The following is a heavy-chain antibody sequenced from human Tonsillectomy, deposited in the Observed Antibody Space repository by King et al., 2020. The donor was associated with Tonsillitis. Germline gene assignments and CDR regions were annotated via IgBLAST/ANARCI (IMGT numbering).Heavy chain of an antibody. V-gene: IGHV5-51*01. J-gene: IGHJ4*02. CDR3: ARHPLYYFDY. Sequence: QLVQSGAEVKKPGESLKISCKGSGYSFNTNWIAWVRQMPGKGLELMGIIYHGDSDTSYSPSFQGQVTISADNPISTAYLQWSSLKASDTAMYYCARHPLYYFDYWGQGPLVTVSS. CDR1: GYSFNTNW. CDR2: IYHGDSDT.